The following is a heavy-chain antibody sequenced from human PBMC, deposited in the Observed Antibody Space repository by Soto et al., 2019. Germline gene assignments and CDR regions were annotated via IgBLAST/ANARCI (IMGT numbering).Heavy chain of an antibody. V-gene: IGHV4-31*03. CDR3: AREGDCSGGSCHPVDY. D-gene: IGHD2-15*01. Sequence: PSETLSLTCTVSGGSISSGGYYWSWIRQHPGKGLEWIGYIYYSGSTYYNPSLKSRVTISVDTSKNQFSLKLSSVTAADTAVYYCAREGDCSGGSCHPVDYWGQGTLVTVSS. J-gene: IGHJ4*02. CDR2: IYYSGST. CDR1: GGSISSGGYY.